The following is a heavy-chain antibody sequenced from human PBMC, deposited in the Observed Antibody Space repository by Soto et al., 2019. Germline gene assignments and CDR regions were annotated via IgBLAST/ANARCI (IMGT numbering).Heavy chain of an antibody. CDR2: IYHSGTT. CDR1: GGSISSSNW. D-gene: IGHD3-10*01. Sequence: SETLSLTCAVSGGSISSSNWWIWVRQPPGKRLEWIGEIYHSGTTNYNPSLKSRVTISVDKSQNQFSLKLSSVTAADTAVYYCASNYGSGSYFSSWGQGTLVT. CDR3: ASNYGSGSYFSS. J-gene: IGHJ5*02. V-gene: IGHV4-4*02.